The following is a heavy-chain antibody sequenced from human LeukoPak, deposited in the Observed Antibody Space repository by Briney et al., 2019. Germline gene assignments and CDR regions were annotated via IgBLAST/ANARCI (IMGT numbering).Heavy chain of an antibody. Sequence: SQTLSLTCAVSGGSISSGGYYWSWIRQHPGKGLEWIGYIYYSGSTYYNPSLKSRVTISVDTSKNQFSLKLSSVTAADTAVYYCACMVRGVIWFDPWGQGTLVTVSS. J-gene: IGHJ5*02. CDR1: GGSISSGGYY. V-gene: IGHV4-31*11. CDR3: ACMVRGVIWFDP. D-gene: IGHD3-10*01. CDR2: IYYSGST.